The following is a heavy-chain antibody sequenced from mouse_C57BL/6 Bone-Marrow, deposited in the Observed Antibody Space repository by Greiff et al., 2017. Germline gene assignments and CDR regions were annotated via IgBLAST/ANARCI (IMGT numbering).Heavy chain of an antibody. V-gene: IGHV1-9*01. CDR2: ILPGSGST. CDR3: AGGGYEGVGVAY. Sequence: VQLQQPGAELMKPGASVKLSCKATGYTFTGYWIEWVKQRPGHGLEWIGEILPGSGSTNYNEKFKGKATFTADTSSNTAYMHLSSLTAEDSAIYCGAGGGYEGVGVAYWGQGTLVTVSA. J-gene: IGHJ3*01. D-gene: IGHD2-2*01. CDR1: GYTFTGYW.